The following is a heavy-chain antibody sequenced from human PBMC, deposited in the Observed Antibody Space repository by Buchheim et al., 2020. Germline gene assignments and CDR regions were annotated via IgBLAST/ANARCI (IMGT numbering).Heavy chain of an antibody. CDR3: GGGSAWYRTDY. V-gene: IGHV3-66*01. D-gene: IGHD6-19*01. J-gene: IGHJ4*02. CDR2: IYTGGST. Sequence: EVQLVESGGGLVQPGGSLRLSCAASGFTVTNNYMSWVRQAPGKGLEWVSLIYTGGSTHYADSVKGRFTISRDDSTNTLYLQMNSLRAKDTAVYYCGGGSAWYRTDYWGQGTL. CDR1: GFTVTNNY.